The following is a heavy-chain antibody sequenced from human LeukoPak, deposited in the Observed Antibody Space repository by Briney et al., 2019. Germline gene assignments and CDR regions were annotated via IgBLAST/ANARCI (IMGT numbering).Heavy chain of an antibody. Sequence: PGGSLRLSCAASGFTFSDYYMSWIRQAPGKGLEWVSYISSSGSTIYYADSVKGRFTISRDNAKNSLYLQMNSLRAEDTAVYYCARDIRYSSGWYGPYGMDVWGQGTTVTVSS. D-gene: IGHD6-19*01. CDR3: ARDIRYSSGWYGPYGMDV. CDR2: ISSSGSTI. J-gene: IGHJ6*02. CDR1: GFTFSDYY. V-gene: IGHV3-11*04.